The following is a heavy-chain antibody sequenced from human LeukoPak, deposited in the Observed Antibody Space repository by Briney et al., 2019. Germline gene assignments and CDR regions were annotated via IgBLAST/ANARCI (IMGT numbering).Heavy chain of an antibody. J-gene: IGHJ4*02. CDR1: GYSISSDYY. V-gene: IGHV4-38-2*02. CDR2: IYHSGST. Sequence: SETLSLTCTVSGYSISSDYYWGWIRQPPGKGLEWIGTIYHSGSTYYNPSLKSRVTISVDTSKNQFSLKLSSVTAADTAVYYCARGPTYQPIDYWGQGTLVTVSS. D-gene: IGHD2-2*01. CDR3: ARGPTYQPIDY.